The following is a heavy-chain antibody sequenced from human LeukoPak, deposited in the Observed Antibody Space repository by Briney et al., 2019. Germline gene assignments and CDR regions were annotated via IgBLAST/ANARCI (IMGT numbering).Heavy chain of an antibody. Sequence: SETLSLTCAVSGYSISSGYYWGWIRQPPGKGLEWIGSIYHSGSTYYNPSLKSRVTISVDTSKNQFSLKLSSVTAADTAVYYCARGRIRFLEYYYYYMDVWGKGTTVTVSS. J-gene: IGHJ6*03. CDR3: ARGRIRFLEYYYYYMDV. D-gene: IGHD3-3*01. V-gene: IGHV4-38-2*01. CDR2: IYHSGST. CDR1: GYSISSGYY.